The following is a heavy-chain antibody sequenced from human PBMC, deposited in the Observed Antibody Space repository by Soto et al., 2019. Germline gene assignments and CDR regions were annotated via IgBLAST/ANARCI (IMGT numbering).Heavy chain of an antibody. D-gene: IGHD4-17*01. J-gene: IGHJ4*02. Sequence: PTETLSLSCAGSDFSISSYYLSWFRPSAGKGLEWIGRIHTSENRYHNPSLKSRLTMSLDMSRNQFSLTLSSVTAADTAENYCARYGNYGDWHFDLWGQGHLVTVSS. CDR2: IHTSENR. CDR1: DFSISSYY. CDR3: ARYGNYGDWHFDL. V-gene: IGHV4-59*10.